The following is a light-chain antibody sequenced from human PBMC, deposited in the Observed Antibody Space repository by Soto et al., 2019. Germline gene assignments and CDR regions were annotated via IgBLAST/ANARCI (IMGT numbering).Light chain of an antibody. CDR1: QDIRNC. CDR3: QQCDSLPFT. V-gene: IGKV1-33*01. J-gene: IGKJ4*01. CDR2: GAS. Sequence: DIQMAQSPSSLSASVGDRVTITCQASQDIRNCLNWYQQKPGKAPKVLIYGASNLATGVPSRFSGSRSGTDFTFTISSLQPEDIATYYCQQCDSLPFTFGGGTRVEIK.